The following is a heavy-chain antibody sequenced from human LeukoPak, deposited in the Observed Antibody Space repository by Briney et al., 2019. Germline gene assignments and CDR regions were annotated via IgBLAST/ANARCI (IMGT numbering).Heavy chain of an antibody. V-gene: IGHV3-7*01. J-gene: IGHJ3*02. CDR2: IKQDGSEK. CDR1: EFTFSIYW. CDR3: AKERGPFDGFDI. Sequence: GGSLRLSCAASEFTFSIYWMSWVRQAPGKGLEWVANIKQDGSEKYYVDSVKGRFTISRNNAKNSLYLQMNSLRAEDTAVYYCAKERGPFDGFDIWGQGTMVTVSS.